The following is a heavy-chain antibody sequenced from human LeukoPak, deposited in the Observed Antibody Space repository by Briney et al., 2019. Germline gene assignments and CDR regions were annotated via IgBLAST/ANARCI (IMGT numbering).Heavy chain of an antibody. CDR3: ARVDAFDL. CDR1: GLTFSSYG. J-gene: IGHJ3*01. V-gene: IGHV3-33*01. Sequence: GGSRRLSCAASGLTFSSYGMHWVRQAPGKGLEWVAVIWYDGSNKYYADSVKGRFTISRDNAKNSLYLQMNSLRAEDTAVYYCARVDAFDLWGQGTMVTVSS. CDR2: IWYDGSNK.